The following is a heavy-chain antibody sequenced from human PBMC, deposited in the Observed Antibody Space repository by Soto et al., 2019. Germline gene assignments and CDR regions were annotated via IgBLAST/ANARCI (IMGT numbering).Heavy chain of an antibody. D-gene: IGHD6-19*01. J-gene: IGHJ4*02. Sequence: GGSLRLSCAASGFTFRSYAMHWVRQAPGKGLEWVAVISYDESDKYYADSLKGRFTISRDNSKNTLYLQMNSPRGEDTAVYYCERDLSVDGPDYWGQGTLVTVYS. CDR2: ISYDESDK. CDR1: GFTFRSYA. V-gene: IGHV3-30*03. CDR3: ERDLSVDGPDY.